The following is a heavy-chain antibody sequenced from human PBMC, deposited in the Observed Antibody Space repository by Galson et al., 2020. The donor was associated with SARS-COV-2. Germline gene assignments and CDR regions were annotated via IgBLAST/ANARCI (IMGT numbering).Heavy chain of an antibody. J-gene: IGHJ4*02. CDR2: SAWDSAA. CDR1: GFTFDDYA. V-gene: IGHV3-43D*03. D-gene: IGHD3-22*01. Sequence: GGSLRLSCAGSGFTFDDYAMHWVRQCPGKGPEWVALSAWDSAAYYADSVKGRFIISRDNSKNALYLEMHSLRPEDTAMYYCARDRDSSGFLFYFGHWGQGTLVTVSS. CDR3: ARDRDSSGFLFYFGH.